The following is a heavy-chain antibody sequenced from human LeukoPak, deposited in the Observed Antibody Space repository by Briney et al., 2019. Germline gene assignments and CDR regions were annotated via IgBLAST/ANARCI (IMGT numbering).Heavy chain of an antibody. V-gene: IGHV3-20*04. Sequence: GGSLRLSCAASGFTFDDYGMSWVRQAPGKGLEWVSGITWNGDTTGYADSVKGRFAISRDNAKNSLYLQMNSLRAGDTALYYCVRSYANSRHYYYYYMDVWGKGTRVTVSS. J-gene: IGHJ6*03. CDR2: ITWNGDTT. CDR3: VRSYANSRHYYYYYMDV. CDR1: GFTFDDYG. D-gene: IGHD2-2*01.